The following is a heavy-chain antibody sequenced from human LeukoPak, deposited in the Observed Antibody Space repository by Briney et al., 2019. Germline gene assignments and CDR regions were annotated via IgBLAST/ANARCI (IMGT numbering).Heavy chain of an antibody. CDR3: ARLGHGDYGFDY. CDR1: GYTFTGYH. V-gene: IGHV1-2*02. CDR2: INPNSGGT. Sequence: ASVKVSCKASGYTFTGYHIHWVRQAPGQGLEWMGWINPNSGGTNYAQRFQGRVTMTRDTSISTVYMELSRLRSDDTAVYYCARLGHGDYGFDYWGQGTLVTVSS. J-gene: IGHJ4*02. D-gene: IGHD4-17*01.